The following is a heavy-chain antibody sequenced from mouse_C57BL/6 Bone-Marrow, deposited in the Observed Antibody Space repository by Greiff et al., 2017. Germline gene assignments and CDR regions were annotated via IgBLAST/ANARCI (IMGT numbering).Heavy chain of an antibody. CDR3: AIGGDGYYVVPFAY. Sequence: QVQLKQPGAELVKPGASVKVSCKASGYTFTSYWMHWVKQRPGQGLEWIGRIHPSDSDTNYNQKFKGKATLTVDKSSSTAYIQLSSLTSEDSAVYYFAIGGDGYYVVPFAYWGQGTLVTVSA. CDR1: GYTFTSYW. V-gene: IGHV1-74*01. D-gene: IGHD2-3*01. J-gene: IGHJ3*01. CDR2: IHPSDSDT.